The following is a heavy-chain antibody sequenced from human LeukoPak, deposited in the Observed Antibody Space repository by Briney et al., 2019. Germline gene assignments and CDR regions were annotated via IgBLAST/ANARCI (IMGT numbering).Heavy chain of an antibody. V-gene: IGHV3-64*01. CDR3: ARGVLARGSSGWYFDY. Sequence: PGGSLRLSCAASRFPFSSYAMHWVRQAPGKGLEYVSAISSNGGSTYYANSVKGRFTISRDNSKNTLYLQMGSLRAEDMAVYYCARGVLARGSSGWYFDYWGQGTLVTVSS. J-gene: IGHJ4*02. D-gene: IGHD6-19*01. CDR2: ISSNGGST. CDR1: RFPFSSYA.